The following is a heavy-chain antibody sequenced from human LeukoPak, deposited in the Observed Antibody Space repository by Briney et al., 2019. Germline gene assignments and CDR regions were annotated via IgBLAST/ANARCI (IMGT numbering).Heavy chain of an antibody. CDR3: ARVDGSCSGGSCPSGNWFDP. Sequence: SETLSLTCTVSRGSISSGNYYWSWIRQPAGKGLEWIWRFHTRGSTNYNPSLKSRVIISVDTSKNQFSLKLNSVTAADTAVYYCARVDGSCSGGSCPSGNWFDPWGQGTLVTVSS. D-gene: IGHD2-15*01. CDR1: RGSISSGNYY. J-gene: IGHJ5*02. V-gene: IGHV4-61*02. CDR2: FHTRGST.